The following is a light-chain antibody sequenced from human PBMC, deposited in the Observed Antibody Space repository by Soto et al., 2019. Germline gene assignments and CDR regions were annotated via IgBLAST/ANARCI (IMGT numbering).Light chain of an antibody. CDR2: GAS. CDR3: QQYGRSPAGT. CDR1: QSLSSY. Sequence: EIVMTQSPATLSVCPWEVATLSCRASQSLSSYLAWYQRKPGQVPRLLIYGASSRATVIPDRFSGSGSGTDFTLTISRLEPEDFAVYYCQQYGRSPAGTFGQGTEVDIK. J-gene: IGKJ1*01. V-gene: IGKV3-20*01.